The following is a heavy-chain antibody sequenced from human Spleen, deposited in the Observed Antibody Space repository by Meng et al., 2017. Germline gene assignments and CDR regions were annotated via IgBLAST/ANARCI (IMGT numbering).Heavy chain of an antibody. CDR2: INPNAAST. CDR1: SYNIIGQW. J-gene: IGHJ4*02. CDR3: LRLEGG. D-gene: IGHD1-1*01. V-gene: IGHV1-2*07. Sequence: QLVQYGAGLRKPWPSLKVSCVASSYNIIGQWLYWVRQAAGQGLEWIGRINPNAASTKYAHKFLCRFAVTRDTSTSTVYMEMSSLTLYVTAVYSCLRLEGGWGQGTLVTVSS.